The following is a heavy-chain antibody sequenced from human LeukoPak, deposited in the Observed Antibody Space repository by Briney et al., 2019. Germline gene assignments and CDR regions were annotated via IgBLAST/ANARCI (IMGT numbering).Heavy chain of an antibody. CDR1: GGSFSGYY. D-gene: IGHD3-16*02. J-gene: IGHJ4*02. CDR3: ARGHTYDYVWGSYRYYLDY. V-gene: IGHV4-34*01. Sequence: ASQTLSLTCAVYGGSFSGYYWSWIRQPPGKGLEWIGEINHSGSTNYNPSLKSRVTISVDTSKNQFSLKLSSVTAADTAVYYCARGHTYDYVWGSYRYYLDYWGQGTLVTVSS. CDR2: INHSGST.